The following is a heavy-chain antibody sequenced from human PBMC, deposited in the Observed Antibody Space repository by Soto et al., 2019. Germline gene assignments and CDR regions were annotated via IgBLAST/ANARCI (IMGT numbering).Heavy chain of an antibody. V-gene: IGHV3-23*01. J-gene: IGHJ5*01. Sequence: EVQLLESGGGLVQPGESLRLSCAASGFTFSNFAMHWVRQAPGKGLEWVSSISNSDGVTYYADSVKGRFTVSRDNSKNTLYLQMNSLRAEDTAIYYCAKDLAPNLYNGFGSWGQGTLVTVSS. CDR2: ISNSDGVT. CDR1: GFTFSNFA. CDR3: AKDLAPNLYNGFGS.